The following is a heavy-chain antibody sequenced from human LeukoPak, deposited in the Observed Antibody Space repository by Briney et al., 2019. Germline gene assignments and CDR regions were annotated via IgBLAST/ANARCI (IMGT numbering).Heavy chain of an antibody. V-gene: IGHV3-23*01. Sequence: GGSLRLSCAASGFTLSTYAMNWVRQAPGKGLEWVAVITSSGADSYYSDSVRGRFTISRDNSKNTLYLQMNSLRAEDTAAYYCAKGGAVVLTGFDSWGQGTLVSVSS. J-gene: IGHJ4*02. CDR1: GFTLSTYA. CDR3: AKGGAVVLTGFDS. CDR2: ITSSGADS. D-gene: IGHD3-22*01.